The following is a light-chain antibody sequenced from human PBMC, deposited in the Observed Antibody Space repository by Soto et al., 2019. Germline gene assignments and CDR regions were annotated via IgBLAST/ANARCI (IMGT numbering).Light chain of an antibody. V-gene: IGKV3-11*01. CDR2: DAS. CDR1: QSVSTY. CDR3: QQRSNWPPYT. Sequence: EIVLTQSPATLSLSPGERATLSCRASQSVSTYLAWYQKKPGQAARLLFCDASNRATGIPARFSGSGSGTDFTLTNSSLEPEDFAVYYCQQRSNWPPYTFGQGTKVEIK. J-gene: IGKJ1*01.